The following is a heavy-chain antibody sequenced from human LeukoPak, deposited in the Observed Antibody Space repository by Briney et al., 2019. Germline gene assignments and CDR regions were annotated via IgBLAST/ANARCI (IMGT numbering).Heavy chain of an antibody. V-gene: IGHV1-69*13. CDR1: GGTFSSYA. Sequence: SVKVSCKASGGTFSSYAISWVRQAPGQGLEWMGGIIHIFGTANYAQKFQGRVTITADESTSTAYMELSSLRSEDTAVYYCARGPGAAGYYYYGMDVWGQGTTVTVSS. D-gene: IGHD6-13*01. CDR3: ARGPGAAGYYYYGMDV. J-gene: IGHJ6*02. CDR2: IIHIFGTA.